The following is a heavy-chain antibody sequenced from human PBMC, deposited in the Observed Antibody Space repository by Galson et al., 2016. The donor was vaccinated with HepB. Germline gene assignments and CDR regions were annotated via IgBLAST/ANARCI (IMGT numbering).Heavy chain of an antibody. CDR1: GFTFSSYW. V-gene: IGHV3-7*01. CDR2: INEDGSAR. Sequence: SLRLSCAASGFTFSSYWMIWVRQTPGKGLEWVANINEDGSARYYVDSLKGRFTISRDNAKKSLYLQMNSLRVEDTAVYYCARLRDAYNILDLWGQGSLVTVSS. J-gene: IGHJ4*02. D-gene: IGHD1-14*01. CDR3: ARLRDAYNILDL.